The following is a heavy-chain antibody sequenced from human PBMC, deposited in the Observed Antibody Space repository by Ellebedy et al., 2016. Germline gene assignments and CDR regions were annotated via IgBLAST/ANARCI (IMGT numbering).Heavy chain of an antibody. D-gene: IGHD3-22*01. CDR2: ISAYNGNT. CDR1: GYTFTSYG. J-gene: IGHJ4*02. CDR3: ARWGKGYIDSSGYFHY. Sequence: ASVKVSXXASGYTFTSYGISWVRQAPGQGLEWMGWISAYNGNTNYAQKLQGRVTMTTDTSTSTAYMELRSLRSDDTAVYYCARWGKGYIDSSGYFHYWGQGTLVTVSS. V-gene: IGHV1-18*01.